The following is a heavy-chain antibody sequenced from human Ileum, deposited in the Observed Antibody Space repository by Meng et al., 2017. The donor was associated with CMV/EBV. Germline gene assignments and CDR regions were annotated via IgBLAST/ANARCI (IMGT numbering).Heavy chain of an antibody. J-gene: IGHJ4*02. CDR3: ATRAPKSESYLYFDY. D-gene: IGHD1-26*01. V-gene: IGHV3-7*01. CDR2: IKPDGSEK. CDR1: GFTFSNYW. Sequence: GGSLRLSCAASGFTFSNYWMTWVRQGPGKGLEWVANIKPDGSEKYYVDSVKGRFTISRDNAKNSLYLQINSLRAEDTAVYYCATRAPKSESYLYFDYWGQGTLVTVSS.